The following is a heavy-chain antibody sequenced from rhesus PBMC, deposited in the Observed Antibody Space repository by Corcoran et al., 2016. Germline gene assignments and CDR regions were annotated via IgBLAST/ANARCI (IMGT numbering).Heavy chain of an antibody. D-gene: IGHD5-24*01. Sequence: QLQLQESGPGLVKPSETLSVTCAVSGGSISSSYWSCIRQAQGKGLEWIGYIYGSSGSTYYNPPLKRRVTISTDTSKNQFSLRLSSVTAADTAVYYCARSPIVGRVRSYFDDWGQGVLVTVSS. CDR3: ARSPIVGRVRSYFDD. CDR1: GGSISSSY. CDR2: IYGSSGST. V-gene: IGHV4-169*01. J-gene: IGHJ4*01.